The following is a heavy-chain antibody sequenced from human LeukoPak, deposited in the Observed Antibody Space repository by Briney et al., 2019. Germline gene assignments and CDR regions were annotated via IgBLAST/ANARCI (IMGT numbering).Heavy chain of an antibody. CDR2: IYYSGST. Sequence: SETLSLTCSVSGGSIRSSSYYWGWIRQPPGKGLEWIGSIYYSGSTYYNPSLKSRVSISIDTSKNQFSLKLSSVTAADTAVYYCASESYYDSSGYFDYWGQGTLVTVSS. V-gene: IGHV4-39*07. CDR3: ASESYYDSSGYFDY. D-gene: IGHD3-22*01. J-gene: IGHJ4*02. CDR1: GGSIRSSSYY.